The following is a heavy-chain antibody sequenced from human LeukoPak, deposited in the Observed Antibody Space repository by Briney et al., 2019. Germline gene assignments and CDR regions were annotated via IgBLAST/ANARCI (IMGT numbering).Heavy chain of an antibody. CDR2: ISSSSSYI. J-gene: IGHJ3*02. V-gene: IGHV3-21*01. CDR1: GFTFSSYS. CDR3: ARSRLLGAFDI. Sequence: GGSLRLSCAASGFTFSSYSMTWVRQAPGKGLEWVSSISSSSSYIYYADSVKGRFTISRDNAKNSLYLQMNSLRAEDTAVYYCARSRLLGAFDIWGQGTMVTVSS. D-gene: IGHD1-26*01.